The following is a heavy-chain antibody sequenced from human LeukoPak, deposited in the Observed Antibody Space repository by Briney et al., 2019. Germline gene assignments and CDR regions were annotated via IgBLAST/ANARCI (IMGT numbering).Heavy chain of an antibody. J-gene: IGHJ3*02. CDR1: GGTFSSYA. Sequence: GASVKVSCKASGGTFSSYAISWVRQAPGQGLEWMGRIIPIFGIANYAQKFQGRVTITAGKSTSTAYMELSSLRSEDTAVYYCARAGHYYDSSGTDAFDIWGQGTMVTVSS. CDR2: IIPIFGIA. V-gene: IGHV1-69*04. D-gene: IGHD3-22*01. CDR3: ARAGHYYDSSGTDAFDI.